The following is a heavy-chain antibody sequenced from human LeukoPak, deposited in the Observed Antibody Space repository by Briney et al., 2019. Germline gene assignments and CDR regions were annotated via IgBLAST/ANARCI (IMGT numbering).Heavy chain of an antibody. CDR2: IYTSGST. CDR1: GGSISSYY. CDR3: ARGVSPDKIWFGELRYYYYMDV. J-gene: IGHJ6*03. V-gene: IGHV4-4*07. Sequence: SETLSLTCTVSGGSISSYYWSWIRQPAGKGLEWIGRIYTSGSTNYNPSLKSRVTMSVDTSKNQFSLKLSSETAADTAVYYCARGVSPDKIWFGELRYYYYMDVWGKGTTVTVSS. D-gene: IGHD3-10*01.